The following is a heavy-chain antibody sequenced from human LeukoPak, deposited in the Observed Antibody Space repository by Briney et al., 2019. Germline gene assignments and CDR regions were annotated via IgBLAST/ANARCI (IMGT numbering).Heavy chain of an antibody. Sequence: PGGSLRLSCAASGFTFSTYNMSWVRQAPGKGLEWVSSISSSSRYIYYADSVKGRFTISRDNAKNSVYLQMNSLRAEDTAVYYCARGEVTMVRGVIYYFDYWGQGTLVTVSS. CDR1: GFTFSTYN. CDR2: ISSSSRYI. D-gene: IGHD3-10*01. CDR3: ARGEVTMVRGVIYYFDY. J-gene: IGHJ4*02. V-gene: IGHV3-21*01.